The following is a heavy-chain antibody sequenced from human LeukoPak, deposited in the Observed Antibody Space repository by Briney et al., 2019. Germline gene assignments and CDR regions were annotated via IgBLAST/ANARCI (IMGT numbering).Heavy chain of an antibody. J-gene: IGHJ4*02. Sequence: ASVKVSCEASGYTFTSYYMHWVRQAPGQGLEWMGIINPSGGSTSYPQKFQGRITMTRDTSTSTVYMELSSLRSEDTAVYYCARGVARETFDYWGQGTLVTVSS. CDR3: ARGVARETFDY. V-gene: IGHV1-46*01. CDR1: GYTFTSYY. CDR2: INPSGGST. D-gene: IGHD2-8*01.